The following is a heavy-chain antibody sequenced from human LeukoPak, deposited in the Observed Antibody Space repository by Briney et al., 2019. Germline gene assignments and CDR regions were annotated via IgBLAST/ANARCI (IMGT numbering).Heavy chain of an antibody. V-gene: IGHV3-23*01. CDR3: AKDQIHSSGWYHYFDH. Sequence: GGSLRLSCAASGFTFSSYAMSWVRQAPGKGLEWVSVISASGGSTYYADSVKGRFTISRDNAKNTLDLRMNSLRAEDTAVYFCAKDQIHSSGWYHYFDHWGQGTLVTVSS. J-gene: IGHJ4*02. CDR1: GFTFSSYA. CDR2: ISASGGST. D-gene: IGHD6-13*01.